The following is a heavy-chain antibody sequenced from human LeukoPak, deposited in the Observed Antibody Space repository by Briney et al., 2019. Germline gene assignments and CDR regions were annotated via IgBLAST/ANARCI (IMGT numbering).Heavy chain of an antibody. CDR3: ARDPYHRLGPPLDL. D-gene: IGHD1-14*01. J-gene: IGHJ5*02. Sequence: GGSVKVSCRAPGYTLTNADITWVRQAPGQGLEWMGRISTSNGDTNYAATLQGRVTMTTDTSTSTVYMELGSLTFDDTAVYFCARDPYHRLGPPLDLWGQGTLVTVSS. V-gene: IGHV1-18*01. CDR2: ISTSNGDT. CDR1: GYTLTNAD.